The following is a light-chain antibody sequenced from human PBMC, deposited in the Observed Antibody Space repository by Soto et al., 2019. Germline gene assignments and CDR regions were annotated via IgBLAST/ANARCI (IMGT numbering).Light chain of an antibody. Sequence: QLVLTQSPSASASLGASVKLTCTLSRGHSTYAIAWHQQQPEKGPRYLMKVNSDGSHSKGDGIPDRFSGSSSGAERYLTISSLQSEDEADYYCQTWGTGIPVFGGGTKVTVL. J-gene: IGLJ3*02. V-gene: IGLV4-69*01. CDR1: RGHSTYA. CDR2: VNSDGSH. CDR3: QTWGTGIPV.